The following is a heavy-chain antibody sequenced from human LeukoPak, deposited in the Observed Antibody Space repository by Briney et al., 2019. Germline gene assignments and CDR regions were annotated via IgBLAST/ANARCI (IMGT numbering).Heavy chain of an antibody. CDR3: ARVEVHPRRYFYYMDV. J-gene: IGHJ6*03. CDR1: GYNFTTYG. Sequence: ASVKVSCKASGYNFTTYGIGWVRQAPGQGLEWMGWISADKGNINYAQKLQDRVILTTDTSTSTAYMDLRNLRSDDTAVYYCARVEVHPRRYFYYMDVWGKGTTVTISS. V-gene: IGHV1-18*01. CDR2: ISADKGNI. D-gene: IGHD3-10*01.